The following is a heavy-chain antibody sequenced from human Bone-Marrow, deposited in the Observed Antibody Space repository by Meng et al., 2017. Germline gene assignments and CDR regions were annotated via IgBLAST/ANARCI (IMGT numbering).Heavy chain of an antibody. CDR1: GFTVSSNY. CDR2: IYSGGST. V-gene: IGHV3-66*02. CDR3: ARGLSGSGSLFDP. Sequence: GGSLRLSCAASGFTVSSNYMSWVRQAPGKGLEWVSVIYSGGSTYYADSVKGRFTISRDNSKNTLYLQMNSLRAEDTAVYYCARGLSGSGSLFDPWGQGTLVTVSS. J-gene: IGHJ5*02. D-gene: IGHD3-10*01.